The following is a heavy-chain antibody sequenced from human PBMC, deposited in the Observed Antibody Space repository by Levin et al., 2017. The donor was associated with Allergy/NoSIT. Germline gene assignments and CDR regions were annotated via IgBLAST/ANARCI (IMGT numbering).Heavy chain of an antibody. D-gene: IGHD6-13*01. J-gene: IGHJ4*02. CDR1: GGSISSSTYY. Sequence: SETLSLTCTVSGGSISSSTYYWGWIRQPPGKGLEWTGSIYDSDNTYYNPSLKSRVTISVDTSKNQFSLKLSSVTAADTAVYYCARQIGYRAAGGTQTGRYYFDYWGQGTLVTVSS. V-gene: IGHV4-39*01. CDR3: ARQIGYRAAGGTQTGRYYFDY. CDR2: IYDSDNT.